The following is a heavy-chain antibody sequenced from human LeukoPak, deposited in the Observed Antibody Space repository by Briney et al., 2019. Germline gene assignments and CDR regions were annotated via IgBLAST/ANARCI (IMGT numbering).Heavy chain of an antibody. J-gene: IGHJ5*02. CDR1: GGSISKYY. Sequence: SETLPLNCTVPGGSISKYYWSWIRRPPGKGLEWIGYIHYSGSTNYIPSLKSRVTISVDTSKNQFSLKLNSVTAADTAVYYCARHRGVYTSGWSNWFDPWGQGTLVTVSS. CDR2: IHYSGST. V-gene: IGHV4-59*08. D-gene: IGHD6-19*01. CDR3: ARHRGVYTSGWSNWFDP.